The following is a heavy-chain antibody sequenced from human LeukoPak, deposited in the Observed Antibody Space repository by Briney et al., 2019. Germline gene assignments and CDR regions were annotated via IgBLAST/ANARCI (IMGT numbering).Heavy chain of an antibody. D-gene: IGHD5-18*01. CDR3: AKVNRGYSYGSADY. CDR1: GFTFSSYG. Sequence: GGSLRLSCAASGFTFSSYGMHWVRQAPGKGLEWVAFIRYDGSNKYYADSVKGRFTISRDNSKNMLYLQMNSLRAEDTAVYYCAKVNRGYSYGSADYWGQGTLVTVSS. CDR2: IRYDGSNK. J-gene: IGHJ4*02. V-gene: IGHV3-30*02.